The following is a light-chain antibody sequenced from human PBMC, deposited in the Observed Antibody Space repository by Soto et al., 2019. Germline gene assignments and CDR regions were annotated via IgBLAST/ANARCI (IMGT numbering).Light chain of an antibody. CDR3: QQSGNS. Sequence: EIVLTQSPGTLSLSPGERATLSCRASQSVSSSYLAWYQQKPGQAPRLLIYGASSRATGIPDRFSGSGSGTDFTLTISRLEPEDFAVYYCQQSGNSFGQGTKVDI. V-gene: IGKV3-20*01. CDR2: GAS. CDR1: QSVSSSY. J-gene: IGKJ1*01.